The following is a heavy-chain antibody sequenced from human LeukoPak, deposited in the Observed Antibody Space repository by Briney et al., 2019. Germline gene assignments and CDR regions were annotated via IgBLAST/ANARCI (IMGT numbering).Heavy chain of an antibody. Sequence: ASVKVSCKASGYTFTSYGISWVRQAPGQGLEWMGWISAYNGNTNYALKLQGRVTMTTDTSTSTAYMELRSLRSDDTAVYYCARESPSGYYGYFDYWGQGTLVTVSS. CDR2: ISAYNGNT. V-gene: IGHV1-18*01. J-gene: IGHJ4*02. CDR3: ARESPSGYYGYFDY. D-gene: IGHD3-3*01. CDR1: GYTFTSYG.